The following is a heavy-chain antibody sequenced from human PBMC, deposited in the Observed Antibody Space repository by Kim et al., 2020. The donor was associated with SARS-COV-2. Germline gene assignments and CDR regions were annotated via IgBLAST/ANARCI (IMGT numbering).Heavy chain of an antibody. CDR2: IRQSGSAK. J-gene: IGHJ6*02. CDR3: ARYNSRNYGMDL. Sequence: GGSLRLSCAASGFTFSNYWMNWVRQAPGKGLEWVAYIRQSGSAKHYVDSVKGRFTISGDNAKKSLYLQMNSLRAEDTAVYYCARYNSRNYGMDLWGQGTPVTVSS. V-gene: IGHV3-7*03. CDR1: GFTFSNYW. D-gene: IGHD6-13*01.